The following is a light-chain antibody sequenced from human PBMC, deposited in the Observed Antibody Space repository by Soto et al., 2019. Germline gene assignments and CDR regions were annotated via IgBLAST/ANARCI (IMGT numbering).Light chain of an antibody. Sequence: EIVLTQSPGTLSLSPGERATLSCRASQSVSNNYLAWYQQKPGQAPRRLIYGASSRATGIPDRFSGSGSGTDFTLTISRLEPKDFAVYYCQQYSTSPTFGEGTRLEIK. J-gene: IGKJ5*01. V-gene: IGKV3-20*01. CDR2: GAS. CDR1: QSVSNNY. CDR3: QQYSTSPT.